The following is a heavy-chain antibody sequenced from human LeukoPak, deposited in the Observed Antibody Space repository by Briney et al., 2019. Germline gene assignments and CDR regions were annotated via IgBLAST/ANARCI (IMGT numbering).Heavy chain of an antibody. J-gene: IGHJ4*02. CDR2: INHSGST. CDR1: GGSFSGYY. V-gene: IGHV4-34*01. CDR3: ARLYSGSYIY. D-gene: IGHD1-26*01. Sequence: SETLSLTCAVYGGSFSGYYWSWIRQPPGKGLEWIGEINHSGSTNYNPSLKSRVTISVDTSKDQFSLKLSSVTAADTAVYYCARLYSGSYIYWGQGTLVTVSS.